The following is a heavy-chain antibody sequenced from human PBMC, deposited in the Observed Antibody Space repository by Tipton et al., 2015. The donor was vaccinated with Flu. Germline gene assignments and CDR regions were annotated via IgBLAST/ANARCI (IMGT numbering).Heavy chain of an antibody. Sequence: LRLSCTVSGGSISSYYWSWIRQPAGKGLEWIGRFYSSGSTNYSPSFKSRVTMSIDTSKNQFSLKLNSVTAADTAVYYCARGSGSGTYVIFDYWGQGTQVTVSS. CDR3: ARGSGSGTYVIFDY. CDR2: FYSSGST. J-gene: IGHJ4*02. D-gene: IGHD3-10*01. CDR1: GGSISSYY. V-gene: IGHV4-4*07.